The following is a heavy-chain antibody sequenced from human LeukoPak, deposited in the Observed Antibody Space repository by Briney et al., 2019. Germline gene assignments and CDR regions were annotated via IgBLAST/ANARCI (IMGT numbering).Heavy chain of an antibody. D-gene: IGHD6-13*01. Sequence: SETLSLTCTVSGGSISSSNYYWGWIRQPPGKGLEWIGSIYYSGRTNYNPSLKSRVTISVDKSKNQFSLKLSSVTAADTAVYYCSSWPEYYYYGMDVWGQGTTVTVSS. CDR3: SSWPEYYYYGMDV. V-gene: IGHV4-39*07. CDR1: GGSISSSNYY. J-gene: IGHJ6*02. CDR2: IYYSGRT.